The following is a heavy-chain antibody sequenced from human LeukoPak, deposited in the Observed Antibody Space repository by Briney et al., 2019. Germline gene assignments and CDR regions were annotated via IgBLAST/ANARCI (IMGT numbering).Heavy chain of an antibody. V-gene: IGHV1-2*02. CDR2: INPNSGGT. Sequence: SVKVSCKASGYTFTGYYMHWVRQAPGHGLEWMGWINPNSGGTNYAQKFQGRVTMTRDTSISTAYMELSRLRSDDTAVYYCAREDIVVVPAATEYNWFDPWGQGTLVTVSS. CDR3: AREDIVVVPAATEYNWFDP. J-gene: IGHJ5*02. CDR1: GYTFTGYY. D-gene: IGHD2-2*01.